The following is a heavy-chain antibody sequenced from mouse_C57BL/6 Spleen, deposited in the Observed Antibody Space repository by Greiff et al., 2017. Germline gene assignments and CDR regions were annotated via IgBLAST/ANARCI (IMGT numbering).Heavy chain of an antibody. CDR2: IRNKANNHAT. J-gene: IGHJ2*01. D-gene: IGHD2-1*01. Sequence: DVHLVESGGGLVQPGGSMKLSCAASGFTFSDAWMDWVRQSPEKGLEWVAEIRNKANNHATYYAESVKGRFTISRDDSKSSVYLQMNSLRAEDTGIYYCTRSIYYGNEEGYYFDYWGQGTTLTVSS. V-gene: IGHV6-6*01. CDR3: TRSIYYGNEEGYYFDY. CDR1: GFTFSDAW.